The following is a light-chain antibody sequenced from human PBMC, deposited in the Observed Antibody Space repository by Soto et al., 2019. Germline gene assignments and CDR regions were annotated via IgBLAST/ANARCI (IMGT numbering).Light chain of an antibody. V-gene: IGKV3-15*01. CDR1: QSVSSN. CDR2: GAS. CDR3: QQYNNWPRE. Sequence: EIVMTQSPATLSVSPGERATLSCRASQSVSSNLAWYQQKPGQAPRLLIYGASTRATGIPARFSGSGSGREFTLTISSLQSEDFAVYYCQQYNNWPREFGQGTKVEIK. J-gene: IGKJ1*01.